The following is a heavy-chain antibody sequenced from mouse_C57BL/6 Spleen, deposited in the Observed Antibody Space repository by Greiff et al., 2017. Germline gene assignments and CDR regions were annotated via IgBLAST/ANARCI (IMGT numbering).Heavy chain of an antibody. V-gene: IGHV5-6*01. CDR3: ARQSSYAMDY. Sequence: EVQGVESGGDLVKPGGSLKLSCAASGFTFSSYGMSWVRPTPDKRLEWVATISSGGSYTYSPDSVTGRFTISRDNAKTTLYLQMRSLESEDTAMYYCARQSSYAMDYWGQGTSVTVSA. J-gene: IGHJ4*01. D-gene: IGHD1-1*01. CDR1: GFTFSSYG. CDR2: ISSGGSYT.